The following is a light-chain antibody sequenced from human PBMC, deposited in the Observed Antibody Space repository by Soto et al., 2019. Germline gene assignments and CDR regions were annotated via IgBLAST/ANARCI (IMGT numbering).Light chain of an antibody. CDR1: QSVSSN. V-gene: IGKV3-15*01. CDR3: QQFHNWWT. Sequence: DIVMTQSPATLSVYPGERATLSCRASQSVSSNLAWYQQKPGQAPRLLIYGASTRATGIPARFSGSGSGTEFTLTISSLQSEDFAVYYCQQFHNWWTFGQGTK. CDR2: GAS. J-gene: IGKJ1*01.